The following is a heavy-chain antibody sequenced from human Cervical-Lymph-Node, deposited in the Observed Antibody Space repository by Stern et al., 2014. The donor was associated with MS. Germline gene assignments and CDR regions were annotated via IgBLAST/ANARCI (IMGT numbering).Heavy chain of an antibody. CDR3: ARHVQGFDY. V-gene: IGHV5-51*01. CDR1: GYSFTIYY. J-gene: IGHJ4*02. CDR2: LYPYDSDT. Sequence: QLVQSGAEVKKPGESLKISCKLSGYSFTIYYIAWVRQMPGKGLEWMGVLYPYDSDTTYSPSFQGQVTISADKSITTAYLQWSSLRASDTAMYYCARHVQGFDYWGQGTLVTVSS.